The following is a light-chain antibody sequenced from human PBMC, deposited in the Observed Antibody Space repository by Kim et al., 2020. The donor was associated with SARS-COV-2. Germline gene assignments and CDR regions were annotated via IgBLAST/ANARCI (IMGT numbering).Light chain of an antibody. V-gene: IGLV3-1*01. CDR2: QDS. CDR3: QAWDSSTADVV. Sequence: SYELTQPPSVSVSPGQTASITCSGDKLGDKYACWYQQKPGQSPVLVIYQDSKRPSGIPERFSGSNSGNTATLTISGTQAMEEADYYCQAWDSSTADVVFG. J-gene: IGLJ2*01. CDR1: KLGDKY.